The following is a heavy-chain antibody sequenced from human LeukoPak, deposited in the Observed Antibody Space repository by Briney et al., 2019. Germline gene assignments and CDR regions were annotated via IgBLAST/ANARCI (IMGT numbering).Heavy chain of an antibody. D-gene: IGHD1-26*01. CDR2: ITYSGST. J-gene: IGHJ4*02. CDR1: GGSISSSTYY. V-gene: IGHV4-39*01. Sequence: SETLSLTCTVSGGSISSSTYYWAWIRQSPGKGLEWIGSITYSGSTYYNPTLESRVTISVDTSKNQFSLRLISVTAVDTAVYYCARQGVGATDCWGQGTLVTVSS. CDR3: ARQGVGATDC.